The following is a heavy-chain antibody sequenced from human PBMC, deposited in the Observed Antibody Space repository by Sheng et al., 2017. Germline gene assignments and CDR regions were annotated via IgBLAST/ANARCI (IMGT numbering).Heavy chain of an antibody. Sequence: QVQLVQSGAEVKKPGSSVKVSCKASGGTFSSYGIIWVRQAPGQGLEWMGGFIPIFDIANYAQKFQGRVTISADKSTTTAYMELSSLRSEDTAVYYCARVGGTSMGGDMDVWGGGTTVTVSS. CDR1: GGTFSSYG. J-gene: IGHJ6*03. CDR2: FIPIFDIA. D-gene: IGHD5-18*01. V-gene: IGHV1-69*14. CDR3: ARVGGTSMGGDMDV.